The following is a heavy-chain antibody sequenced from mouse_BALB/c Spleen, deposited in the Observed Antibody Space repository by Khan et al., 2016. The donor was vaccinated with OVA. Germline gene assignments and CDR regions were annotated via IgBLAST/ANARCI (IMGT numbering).Heavy chain of an antibody. Sequence: VQLQESGAELVKPGASVKLPCKTSGYTFTNYWIQWVKRRPGQGLGWIGQIFPGTGTTYYNENFKAKATLTLDTSSSTAYMQLSSLTSEDSAVYFCARGYFGNYEFAYWGQGTLVTVSA. CDR3: ARGYFGNYEFAY. J-gene: IGHJ3*01. D-gene: IGHD2-1*01. V-gene: IGHV1S132*01. CDR1: GYTFTNYW. CDR2: IFPGTGTT.